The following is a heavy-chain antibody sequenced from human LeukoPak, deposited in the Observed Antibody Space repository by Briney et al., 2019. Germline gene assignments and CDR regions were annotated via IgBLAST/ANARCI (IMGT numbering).Heavy chain of an antibody. J-gene: IGHJ5*02. D-gene: IGHD2-2*01. V-gene: IGHV4-4*09. CDR2: IYISGSN. Sequence: PSGTLSLTCTVSGGSISSYYWRWIRQPPGKGLEWVGDIYISGSNKYNPSLTSRVTISVDTSKNQFSLKLSSVTAADTAVYYCARGVVPTYNWFDPWGQGTLVTVSS. CDR3: ARGVVPTYNWFDP. CDR1: GGSISSYY.